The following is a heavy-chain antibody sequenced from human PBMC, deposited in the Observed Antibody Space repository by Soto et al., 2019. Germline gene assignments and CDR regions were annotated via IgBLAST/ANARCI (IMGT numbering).Heavy chain of an antibody. D-gene: IGHD2-15*01. V-gene: IGHV1-69*08. CDR3: ARDIVVVVAATPSGFDP. CDR1: GGTFSSYT. CDR2: IIPILGIA. Sequence: QVQLVQSGAEVKKPGSSVKVSCKASGGTFSSYTISWVRQAPGQGLEWMGRIIPILGIANYAQKFQGRVTITADKSTSTAYMELSSLRSEDTAVYYCARDIVVVVAATPSGFDPWGQGTLVTVSS. J-gene: IGHJ5*02.